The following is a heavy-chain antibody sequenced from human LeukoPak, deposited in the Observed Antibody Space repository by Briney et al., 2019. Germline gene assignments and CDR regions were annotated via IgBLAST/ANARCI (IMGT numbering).Heavy chain of an antibody. CDR1: GGSISNNDYF. CDR3: ARRVPGRSGNWFDP. V-gene: IGHV4-39*01. Sequence: SETLSLTCTISGGSISNNDYFWGWIRQPPGKGLEWIGSMNYGGSTHDNPSLKSRVTISVDTSKNQVSLKLSSVTAADTAVYYCARRVPGRSGNWFDPWGQGTLVTVSS. J-gene: IGHJ5*02. D-gene: IGHD2-2*01. CDR2: MNYGGST.